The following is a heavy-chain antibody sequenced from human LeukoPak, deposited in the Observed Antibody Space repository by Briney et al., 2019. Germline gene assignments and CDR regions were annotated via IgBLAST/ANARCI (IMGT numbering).Heavy chain of an antibody. J-gene: IGHJ4*02. D-gene: IGHD2-15*01. CDR1: GFTFSNAW. V-gene: IGHV3-11*01. Sequence: GGSLRLSCAASGFTFSNAWMSWIRQAPGKGLEWVSYISSSGSTIYYADSVKGRFTISRDNAKNSLYLQMNSLRAEDTAVYYCARDPPGGNGVDYWGQGTLVTVSS. CDR3: ARDPPGGNGVDY. CDR2: ISSSGSTI.